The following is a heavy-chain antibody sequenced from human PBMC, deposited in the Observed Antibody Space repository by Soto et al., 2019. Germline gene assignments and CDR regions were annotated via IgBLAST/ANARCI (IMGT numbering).Heavy chain of an antibody. CDR3: AKDLMGERSGDHYGGDH. Sequence: QVQLVESGGGVVQPGRSLRLSCAASGFTFNSYGMHWVRQAPGKGLEWVAIISYDGSNKYYADAVTGRFTISRDNYKNTLYLKMNSLRDEDTAVYYCAKDLMGERSGDHYGGDHWGQGTLVAVSS. CDR1: GFTFNSYG. CDR2: ISYDGSNK. D-gene: IGHD2-21*01. J-gene: IGHJ4*02. V-gene: IGHV3-30*18.